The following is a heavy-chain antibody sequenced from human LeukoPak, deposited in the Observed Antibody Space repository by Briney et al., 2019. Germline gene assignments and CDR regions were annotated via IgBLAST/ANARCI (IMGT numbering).Heavy chain of an antibody. D-gene: IGHD3-10*01. CDR3: AKDLWYYYGSGSSTFDY. CDR1: GFTFSSYG. Sequence: GGSLRLSCAASGFTFSSYGMHWVRQAPGQGLERVAFIRNDGSNKYYADSVKGRFTISRDNSKNTLYLQMNSLRAEDTAVYYCAKDLWYYYGSGSSTFDYWGQGTLVTVSS. CDR2: IRNDGSNK. V-gene: IGHV3-30*02. J-gene: IGHJ4*02.